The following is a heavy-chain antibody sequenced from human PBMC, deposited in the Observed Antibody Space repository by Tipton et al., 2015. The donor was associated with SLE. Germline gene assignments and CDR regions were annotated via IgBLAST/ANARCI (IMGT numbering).Heavy chain of an antibody. Sequence: SLRLSCAASGFTFSSYAMSWVRQAPGKGLEWVSSISSSSSYIYYADSVKGRFTISRDNAKNSLYLQMNSLRAEDTAVYYCARDCSGGSCYSGDAFDIWGQGTMVTVSS. D-gene: IGHD2-15*01. CDR1: GFTFSSYA. J-gene: IGHJ3*02. CDR2: ISSSSSYI. V-gene: IGHV3-21*01. CDR3: ARDCSGGSCYSGDAFDI.